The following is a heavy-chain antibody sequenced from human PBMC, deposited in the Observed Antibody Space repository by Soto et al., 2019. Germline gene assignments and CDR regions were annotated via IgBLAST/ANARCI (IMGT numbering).Heavy chain of an antibody. CDR3: ARDPSTVVPAAIPGP. D-gene: IGHD2-2*01. CDR1: GFTFSSFW. J-gene: IGHJ5*02. V-gene: IGHV3-7*01. CDR2: IKQDGREK. Sequence: GGSLRLSCAASGFTFSSFWMTWVRQAPGMGLEWVANIKQDGREKNYVESVKGRFTISRDNAKNSLYLQMNSLRAEDTAVYYCARDPSTVVPAAIPGPWGKGTLVTVSS.